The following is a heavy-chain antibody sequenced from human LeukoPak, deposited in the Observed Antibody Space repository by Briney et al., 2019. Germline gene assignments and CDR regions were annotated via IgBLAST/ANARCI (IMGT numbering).Heavy chain of an antibody. J-gene: IGHJ4*02. CDR3: ARARNNGDSSGVSALDY. D-gene: IGHD2-15*01. Sequence: GRSLRLSCTASGFSLRSYGMHWVRRAPGKGLQWVASLWYDGTNKYHADSVKGRFTISRDNSQSTLYLQMNSLRAEDTAVYYCARARNNGDSSGVSALDYWGQGTLVTVSS. V-gene: IGHV3-33*01. CDR2: LWYDGTNK. CDR1: GFSLRSYG.